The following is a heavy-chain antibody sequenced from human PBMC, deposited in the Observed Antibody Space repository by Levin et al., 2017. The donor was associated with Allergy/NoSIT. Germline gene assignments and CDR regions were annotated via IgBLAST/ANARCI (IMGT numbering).Heavy chain of an antibody. V-gene: IGHV3-9*01. CDR2: ISWNSGSI. J-gene: IGHJ3*02. CDR3: AKANKYYYGSGSDKLRADAFDI. D-gene: IGHD3-10*01. CDR1: GFTFDDYA. Sequence: GGSLRLSCAASGFTFDDYAMHWVRQAPGKGLEWVSGISWNSGSIGYADSVKGRFTISRDNAKNSLYLQMNSLRAEDTALYYCAKANKYYYGSGSDKLRADAFDIWGQGTMVTVSS.